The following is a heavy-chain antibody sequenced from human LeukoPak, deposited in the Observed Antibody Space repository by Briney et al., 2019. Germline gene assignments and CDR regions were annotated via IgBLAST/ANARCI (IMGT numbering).Heavy chain of an antibody. D-gene: IGHD2-2*01. V-gene: IGHV1-2*06. CDR3: ARENYCRGLYCSSTSSLFDY. CDR1: GYTFIDYY. J-gene: IGHJ4*02. CDR2: INPNSGGT. Sequence: GASVKVSCKASGYTFIDYYIHWVRQAPGQGLEWMGRINPNSGGTDYSQKFQGRVTMTRDTSISTAYMELSRLRSDDTTVYYCARENYCRGLYCSSTSSLFDYWGQGTLVTVSS.